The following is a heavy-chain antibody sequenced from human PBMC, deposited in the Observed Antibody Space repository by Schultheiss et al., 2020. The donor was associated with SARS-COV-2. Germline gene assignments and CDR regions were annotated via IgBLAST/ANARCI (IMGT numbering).Heavy chain of an antibody. CDR2: IYYSGST. J-gene: IGHJ4*02. V-gene: IGHV4-59*01. D-gene: IGHD6-13*01. CDR3: ASGQQLVQLDY. Sequence: SETLSLTCTVSGGSISSYYWSWIRQPPGKGLEWIGYIYYSGSTNYNPSLKSRVTISVDKSKNQFSLKLSSVTAADTAVYYCASGQQLVQLDYWGQGTLVTVSS. CDR1: GGSISSYY.